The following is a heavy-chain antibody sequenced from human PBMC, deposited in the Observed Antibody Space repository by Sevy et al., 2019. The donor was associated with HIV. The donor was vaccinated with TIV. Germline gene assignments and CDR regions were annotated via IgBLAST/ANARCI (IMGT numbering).Heavy chain of an antibody. V-gene: IGHV1-8*01. D-gene: IGHD3-10*01. J-gene: IGHJ6*02. CDR2: MNPNSGNT. CDR3: ARRRGVDYYYYYGMDV. Sequence: ASVKVSCKASGYTFTSYDINWVRQATGQGLEWMGWMNPNSGNTGYAQKFQGRVTMTRNTSISTAYMELSSLRSEDTAVYYCARRRGVDYYYYYGMDVWDQGTTVTVSS. CDR1: GYTFTSYD.